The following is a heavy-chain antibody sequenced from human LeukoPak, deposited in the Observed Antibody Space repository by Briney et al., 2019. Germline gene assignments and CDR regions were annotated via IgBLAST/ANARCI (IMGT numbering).Heavy chain of an antibody. D-gene: IGHD5-12*01. CDR3: AKGEEWLRSYYYYMDV. V-gene: IGHV3-30*02. CDR2: IRYDGSNK. CDR1: GFTFSSYG. J-gene: IGHJ6*03. Sequence: GGSLRLSCAASGFTFSSYGMHWVRQAPGQGLERVAFIRYDGSNKYYADSVKGRFTISRDNSKNTLYLQMNSLRAEDTAVYYCAKGEEWLRSYYYYMDVWGKGTTVTVSS.